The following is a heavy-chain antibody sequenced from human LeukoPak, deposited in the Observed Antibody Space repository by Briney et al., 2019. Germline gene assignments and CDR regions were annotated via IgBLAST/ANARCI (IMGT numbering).Heavy chain of an antibody. CDR3: ARARTGYSSSSLDY. CDR2: ISSSGSTI. D-gene: IGHD6-6*01. V-gene: IGHV3-11*01. Sequence: GGSLRLSCAASGFTFSDYYMSWIRQAPGKGLEWVSYISSSGSTIYYADSVKGRFTISRDNAKNSLHLQMNSLRAEDTAVYYCARARTGYSSSSLDYWGQGTLVTVSS. J-gene: IGHJ4*02. CDR1: GFTFSDYY.